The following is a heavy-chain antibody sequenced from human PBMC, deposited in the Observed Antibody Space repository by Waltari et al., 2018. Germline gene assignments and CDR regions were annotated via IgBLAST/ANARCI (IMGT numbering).Heavy chain of an antibody. D-gene: IGHD3-22*01. CDR1: GFTFSSYA. CDR2: ISGSGGRT. J-gene: IGHJ4*02. V-gene: IGHV3-23*04. CDR3: ARSYYYDSSGYYPPDY. Sequence: EVQLVESGGGLVQPGGSLRLSCAASGFTFSSYAMSWVRQAPGKGLEWVSAISGSGGRTYYADSVKGRFTSSRDNSKNTLYLQMNSLRAEDTAVYYCARSYYYDSSGYYPPDYWGQGTLVTVSS.